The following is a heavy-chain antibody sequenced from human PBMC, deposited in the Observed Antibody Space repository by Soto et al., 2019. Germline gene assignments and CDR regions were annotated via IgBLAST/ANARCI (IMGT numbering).Heavy chain of an antibody. CDR1: GFTFSSYG. Sequence: QVQLVESGGGVVQPGRSLRLSCAASGFTFSSYGMHWVRQAPGKGLEWVAVISYDGSNKYYADSVKGRFTISRDNSKKTLYLQMNSLRAEDTAVYYCAKVGSYSSGWYMGDYYYGMDVWGQGTTVTVSS. V-gene: IGHV3-30*18. CDR2: ISYDGSNK. J-gene: IGHJ6*02. CDR3: AKVGSYSSGWYMGDYYYGMDV. D-gene: IGHD6-19*01.